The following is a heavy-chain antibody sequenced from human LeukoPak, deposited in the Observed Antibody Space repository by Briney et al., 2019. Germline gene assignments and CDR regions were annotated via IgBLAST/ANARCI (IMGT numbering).Heavy chain of an antibody. CDR1: GGTFTSYA. CDR2: IIPILGIA. Sequence: GSSVTLSCKASGGTFTSYAISWVRQAPGQGLEWMGRIIPILGIANYAQKFQGRVTITADKSTSTAYMELSSLRSEDTAVYYCARDGNDSSGYYYLYFDYWGQGTLVTVSS. J-gene: IGHJ4*02. D-gene: IGHD3-22*01. V-gene: IGHV1-69*04. CDR3: ARDGNDSSGYYYLYFDY.